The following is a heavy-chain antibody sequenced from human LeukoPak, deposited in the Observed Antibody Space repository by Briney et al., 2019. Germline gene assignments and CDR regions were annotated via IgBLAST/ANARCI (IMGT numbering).Heavy chain of an antibody. CDR1: GGSLSHYY. CDR3: ARHQGGTTYVY. CDR2: ISFSGST. J-gene: IGHJ4*02. D-gene: IGHD2-15*01. Sequence: PSETLSLSCTVSGGSLSHYYWSWIRQPPGKGLQWVAHISFSGSTLYKASLKSRVTISLNTSKNQCFLRLSSVTAADTAVYYCARHQGGTTYVYWGERTLVTVSS. V-gene: IGHV4-59*08.